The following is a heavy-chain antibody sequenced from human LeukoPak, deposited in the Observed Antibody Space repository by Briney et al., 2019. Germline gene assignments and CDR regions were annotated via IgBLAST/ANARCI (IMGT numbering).Heavy chain of an antibody. CDR2: INPNSGDT. CDR1: AYTFTDYY. V-gene: IGHV1-2*06. CDR3: ARVMKATVRTSNFDY. J-gene: IGHJ4*02. Sequence: ASVKVSSKASAYTFTDYYMYWGRQAPGEGGQWMGRINPNSGDTFYAQKFQGRVTMTRDTSISTAYMELSRLRSDDTAVYYCARVMKATVRTSNFDYWGQGTLVTVSS. D-gene: IGHD4-17*01.